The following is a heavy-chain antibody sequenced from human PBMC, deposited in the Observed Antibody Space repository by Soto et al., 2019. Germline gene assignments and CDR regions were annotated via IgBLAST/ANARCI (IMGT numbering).Heavy chain of an antibody. CDR1: GGSFSGYS. CDR3: ARDKITGLFDY. Sequence: QVQLQQWGAGLLKPSETLSLTCAVYGGSFSGYSWTWIRQPPGTGLEWIGEINHSGSTNYNPSLKSRVNISVDTSKQQFSLELASVTAADSAVYYCARDKITGLFDYWGQGALVTVSS. V-gene: IGHV4-34*01. J-gene: IGHJ4*02. CDR2: INHSGST. D-gene: IGHD2-8*02.